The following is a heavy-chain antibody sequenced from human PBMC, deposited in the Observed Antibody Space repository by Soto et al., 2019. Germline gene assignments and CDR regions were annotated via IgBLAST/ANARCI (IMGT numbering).Heavy chain of an antibody. CDR1: GFTFSSYA. V-gene: IGHV3-23*01. CDR3: AKAMRHYYYYGMDV. Sequence: PGGSLRLSCVASGFTFSSYAMSWVRQAPGKGLEWVSAISGSGGSTYYADSVKGRFTISRDNSKNTLYLQMNSLRAEDTAVYYCAKAMRHYYYYGMDVWGQGTTVTVSS. J-gene: IGHJ6*02. CDR2: ISGSGGST.